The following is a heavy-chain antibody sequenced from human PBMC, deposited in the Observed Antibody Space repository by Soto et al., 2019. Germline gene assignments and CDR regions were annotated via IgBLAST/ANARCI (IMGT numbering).Heavy chain of an antibody. Sequence: QLQLQESGPGLVKPSETLSLTCTVSGGSISSSSYYWGWIRQPPGKGLEWIGSIYYSGSTYYNQSLESRVTISVDTSKNQFSLKLSSVSAADTAVYYCARRPSGSSFGYWGQGTLVTVSS. CDR2: IYYSGST. D-gene: IGHD1-26*01. CDR1: GGSISSSSYY. J-gene: IGHJ4*02. CDR3: ARRPSGSSFGY. V-gene: IGHV4-39*01.